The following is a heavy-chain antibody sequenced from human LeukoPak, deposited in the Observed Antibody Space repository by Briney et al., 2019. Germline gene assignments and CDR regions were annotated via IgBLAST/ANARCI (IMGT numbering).Heavy chain of an antibody. Sequence: SETLSLTCSFSGGSVSSGNYNWSWIRQPPGKGLEWIGYIYYSGSTDYNPSLKSRVTISVDTSKNQFSLRLSSVTAADTAVYYCAQKQWVPYYFHYWGQGTLVTVSS. J-gene: IGHJ4*02. CDR3: AQKQWVPYYFHY. CDR1: GGSVSSGNYN. D-gene: IGHD1-26*01. V-gene: IGHV4-61*01. CDR2: IYYSGST.